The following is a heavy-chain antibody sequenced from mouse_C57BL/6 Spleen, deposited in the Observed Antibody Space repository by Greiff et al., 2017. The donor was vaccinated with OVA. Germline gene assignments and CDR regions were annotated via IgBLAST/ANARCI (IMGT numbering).Heavy chain of an antibody. V-gene: IGHV1-50*01. CDR2: IDPSDSYT. J-gene: IGHJ2*01. CDR1: GYTFTSYW. CDR3: ARRSSGPVYFDY. Sequence: QVQLQQPGAELVKPGASVKLSCKASGYTFTSYWLQWVKQRPGQGLEWIGEIDPSDSYTNYNQKFKGKATLTVDTSSSTAYMQPSSLTSEDSAVYYCARRSSGPVYFDYWGQGTTLTVSS. D-gene: IGHD3-1*01.